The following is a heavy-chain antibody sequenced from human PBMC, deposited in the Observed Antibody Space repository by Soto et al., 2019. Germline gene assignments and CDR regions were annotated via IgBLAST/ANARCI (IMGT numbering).Heavy chain of an antibody. V-gene: IGHV3-21*01. CDR1: GFTVSSNY. Sequence: PGGSLRLSCAASGFTVSSNYMNWVRQAPGKGLEWVSSISSSSSYIYYADSVKGRFTISRDNAKNSLYLQMNSLRAEDTAVYYCARALASGIAAAGNGMDVWGQGTTVTVSS. CDR3: ARALASGIAAAGNGMDV. CDR2: ISSSSSYI. D-gene: IGHD6-13*01. J-gene: IGHJ6*02.